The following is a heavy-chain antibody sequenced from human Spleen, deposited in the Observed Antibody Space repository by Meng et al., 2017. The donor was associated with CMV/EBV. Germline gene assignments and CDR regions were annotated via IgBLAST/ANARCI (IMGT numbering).Heavy chain of an antibody. CDR3: ASGYGGNPGTNNY. J-gene: IGHJ4*02. CDR2: IYYTGTT. Sequence: SETLSLTCTVSGGSIISSSYYWGWIRQSPGKGLEWIGSIYYTGTTYSNPSLKSRVTISVDTSKNQFSLNLTSVTAADAAMYFCASGYGGNPGTNNYRGRGTLVTVSS. D-gene: IGHD4-23*01. CDR1: GGSIISSSYY. V-gene: IGHV4-39*07.